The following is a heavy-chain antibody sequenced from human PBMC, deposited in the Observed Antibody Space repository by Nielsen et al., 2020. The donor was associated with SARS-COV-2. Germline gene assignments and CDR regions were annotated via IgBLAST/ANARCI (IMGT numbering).Heavy chain of an antibody. CDR2: INSDGSST. J-gene: IGHJ4*02. Sequence: GGSLRLSCAASGFTFSSYWMHWVRQAPGKGLVWVSRINSDGSSTSYADSVKGRFTISRDNAKNTLYLQMNSLRAEDTAVYYCARDDRYCSSTSCYSGFDYWGQGTLVTVSS. CDR3: ARDDRYCSSTSCYSGFDY. CDR1: GFTFSSYW. D-gene: IGHD2-2*01. V-gene: IGHV3-74*01.